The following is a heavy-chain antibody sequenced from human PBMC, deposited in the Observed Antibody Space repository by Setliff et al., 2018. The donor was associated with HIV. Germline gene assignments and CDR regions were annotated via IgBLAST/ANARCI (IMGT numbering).Heavy chain of an antibody. CDR3: ARFYSNYAAFDS. J-gene: IGHJ4*02. CDR2: IDWDDDK. Sequence: SGPTLVNPTQTLTLTCTFSGFSLITSGMCVSWIRQPPGKALEWLARIDWDDDKFYNTSLKTRLTISKDTSKNQVVLTMTNMDPVDTATYYCARFYSNYAAFDSWGQGTLVTVSS. CDR1: GFSLITSGMC. V-gene: IGHV2-70*17. D-gene: IGHD4-4*01.